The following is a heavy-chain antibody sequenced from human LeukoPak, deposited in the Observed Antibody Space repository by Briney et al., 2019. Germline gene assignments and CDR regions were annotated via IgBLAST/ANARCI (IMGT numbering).Heavy chain of an antibody. J-gene: IGHJ4*02. D-gene: IGHD4-17*01. Sequence: GGSLRLSCAASGFTFSTYAMSWVRQAPGKGLEWVSAISGSGGSTYYADSVKGRFTISRDNSKNTLYLQMNSLRAEDTAVYYCAKNPLRSTTRGYFDYWGQGTLVTVSS. V-gene: IGHV3-23*01. CDR3: AKNPLRSTTRGYFDY. CDR1: GFTFSTYA. CDR2: ISGSGGST.